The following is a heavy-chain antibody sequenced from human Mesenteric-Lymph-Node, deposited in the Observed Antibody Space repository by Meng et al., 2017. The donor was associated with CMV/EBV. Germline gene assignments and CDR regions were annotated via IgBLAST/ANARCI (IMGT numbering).Heavy chain of an antibody. CDR3: ARVVKGAYYLDY. V-gene: IGHV3-21*01. D-gene: IGHD3-16*01. CDR2: IAIDGLR. Sequence: GESLKISCVASGFTFGSYVMTWVRQAPGKGLEWVSSIAIDGLRYYADSMKGRFTISRDNTKNSLYLQMNSLRVEDTAVYYCARVVKGAYYLDYWGQGALVTVSS. CDR1: GFTFGSYV. J-gene: IGHJ4*02.